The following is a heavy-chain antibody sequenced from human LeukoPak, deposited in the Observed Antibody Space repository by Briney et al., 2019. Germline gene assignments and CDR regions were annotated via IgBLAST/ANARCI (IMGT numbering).Heavy chain of an antibody. CDR3: ARVGDAGDGYNPSDY. Sequence: ASVKVSCKASGYTFPSSGISWVRQAPGQGLEWMGWISAYNGNTNYAQKLQGRVTMTTDTSTSTAYMELRSLRSDDTAVYYCARVGDAGDGYNPSDYWGQGTLVTVSS. V-gene: IGHV1-18*01. CDR1: GYTFPSSG. CDR2: ISAYNGNT. J-gene: IGHJ4*02. D-gene: IGHD5-24*01.